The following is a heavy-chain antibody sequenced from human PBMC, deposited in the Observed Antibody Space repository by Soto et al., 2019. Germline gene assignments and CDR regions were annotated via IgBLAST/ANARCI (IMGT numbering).Heavy chain of an antibody. CDR3: AKDGGMGTPGSWFDP. CDR2: ISGGGGST. CDR1: GFTFNTYA. J-gene: IGHJ5*02. Sequence: EVQLLESGGGLVQPGGSLRLSCAASGFTFNTYAMSWVRQAPGEGLEWVSAISGGGGSTNYADSVKGRFTVSRDNSKNTLYLQMNSLRVEDTAVYYCAKDGGMGTPGSWFDPWGQGSLVTVSS. V-gene: IGHV3-23*01. D-gene: IGHD3-10*01.